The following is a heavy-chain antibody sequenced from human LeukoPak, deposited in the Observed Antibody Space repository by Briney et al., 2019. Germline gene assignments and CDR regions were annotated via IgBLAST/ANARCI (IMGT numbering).Heavy chain of an antibody. V-gene: IGHV1-2*02. CDR1: GYTITGHY. Sequence: ASVKVSCKASGYTITGHYMNWLRQAPGQGLEWMGGIDPNSGDTKYAQKFQGRLIMTRDTSTSTAYMELSRLMSDDTAVYYCARDMWELPSDYYYDYWGQGTLVTVSS. D-gene: IGHD1-26*01. CDR3: ARDMWELPSDYYYDY. CDR2: IDPNSGDT. J-gene: IGHJ4*02.